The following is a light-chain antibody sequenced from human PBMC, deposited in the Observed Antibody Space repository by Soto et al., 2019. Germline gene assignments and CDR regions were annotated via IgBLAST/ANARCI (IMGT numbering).Light chain of an antibody. V-gene: IGLV2-14*01. CDR1: SSDVGGYIY. CDR2: EVS. J-gene: IGLJ3*02. Sequence: QSALTQPASVSGSPGQSITISCTGTSSDVGGYIYVSWYQQHTGKAPKLMIYEVSNRPSGVSNRFSGSKSGNTASLTISGLQAEDEADYYCSSYTSTLRVVFGGGTKLTVL. CDR3: SSYTSTLRVV.